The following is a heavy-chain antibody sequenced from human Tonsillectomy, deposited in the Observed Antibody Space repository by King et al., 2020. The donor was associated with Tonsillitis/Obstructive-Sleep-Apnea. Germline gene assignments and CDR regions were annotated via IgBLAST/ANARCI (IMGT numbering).Heavy chain of an antibody. D-gene: IGHD2-21*02. Sequence: VQLVESGGGLVQPGGSLRLSCVASGFTLNHHWMTWVRQAPGKGLEWVANIKEDGSKKNYVDSVKGRFTVSRDNARNSLYLQMNSLRAEDTAVYYCARDLSVVVAAIWYDVHDIWGQGTMVTVSP. J-gene: IGHJ3*02. CDR1: GFTLNHHW. CDR2: IKEDGSKK. CDR3: ARDLSVVVAAIWYDVHDI. V-gene: IGHV3-7*01.